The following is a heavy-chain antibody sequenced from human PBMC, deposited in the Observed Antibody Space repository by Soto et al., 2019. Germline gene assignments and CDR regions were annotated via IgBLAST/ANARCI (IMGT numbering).Heavy chain of an antibody. Sequence: PGGSLRLSCAASGFTVSSNYMSWVRQAPGKGLEWVSVIYAGGNTHYADSVEGRFTISRDNSNNMLYLQMNSLRAGDTAVYYCVREKVTMIVGFYYFDYWGQGTRVTVSS. V-gene: IGHV3-66*01. J-gene: IGHJ4*02. CDR3: VREKVTMIVGFYYFDY. CDR1: GFTVSSNY. D-gene: IGHD3-22*01. CDR2: IYAGGNT.